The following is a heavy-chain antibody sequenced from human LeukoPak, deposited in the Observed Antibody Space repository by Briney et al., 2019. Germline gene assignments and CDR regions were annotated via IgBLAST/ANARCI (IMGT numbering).Heavy chain of an antibody. J-gene: IGHJ4*02. CDR2: IYYSGST. V-gene: IGHV4-39*01. D-gene: IGHD5-24*01. Sequence: SETLSLTCTVSGGSISSSSYYWGWIRRPPGKGLEWIGSIYYSGSTYYNPSLKSRVTISVDTSKNQFSLKLSSVTAADTAVYYCASSLRWLPFYWGQGTLVTVSS. CDR3: ASSLRWLPFY. CDR1: GGSISSSSYY.